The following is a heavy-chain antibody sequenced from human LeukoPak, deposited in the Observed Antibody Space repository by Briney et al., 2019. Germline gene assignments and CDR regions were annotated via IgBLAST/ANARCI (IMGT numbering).Heavy chain of an antibody. Sequence: ASVKVSCKAAGYTFTNYAMHWVRQAPGQRLEWMGWINAGNGNTKYSQKFQGRVTITRDTSASTAYMELSSLRSEDTAVYYCARDSYPVAGSLGYYYDSSVDYWGQGTLVTVSS. D-gene: IGHD3-22*01. J-gene: IGHJ4*02. V-gene: IGHV1-3*01. CDR1: GYTFTNYA. CDR2: INAGNGNT. CDR3: ARDSYPVAGSLGYYYDSSVDY.